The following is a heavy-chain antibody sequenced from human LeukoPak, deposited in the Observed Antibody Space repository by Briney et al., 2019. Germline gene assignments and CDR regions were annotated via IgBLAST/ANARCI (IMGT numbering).Heavy chain of an antibody. Sequence: SETLSLTCTVSGGSISNYYWDWVRQPPGKRMEWIGYIYSSGTTNYNPSLKSRVTISADTSKNQFSLKLTSVTAADTAVYYCAGHHPRNTVDFWGQGTLVTVSS. J-gene: IGHJ4*02. CDR2: IYSSGTT. D-gene: IGHD2/OR15-2a*01. V-gene: IGHV4-59*08. CDR1: GGSISNYY. CDR3: AGHHPRNTVDF.